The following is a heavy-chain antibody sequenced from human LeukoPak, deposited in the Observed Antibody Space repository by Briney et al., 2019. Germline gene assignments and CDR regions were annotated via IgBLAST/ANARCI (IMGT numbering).Heavy chain of an antibody. J-gene: IGHJ6*03. Sequence: ASVKVSCKASGYTFTSYDINWVRQATGQGLEWMGWMNPNSGNTGYAQKFQGRVTMTRNTSISTAYMELCSLRSEDTAVYYCARGSRVKAAGNLYYYYYMDVWGKGTTVTVSS. CDR3: ARGSRVKAAGNLYYYYYMDV. V-gene: IGHV1-8*01. D-gene: IGHD6-13*01. CDR1: GYTFTSYD. CDR2: MNPNSGNT.